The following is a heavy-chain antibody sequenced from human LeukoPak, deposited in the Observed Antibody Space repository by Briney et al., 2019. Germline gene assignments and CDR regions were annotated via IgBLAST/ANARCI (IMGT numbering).Heavy chain of an antibody. V-gene: IGHV3-15*01. J-gene: IGHJ4*02. CDR1: GFTFSNAW. Sequence: GGSLRLSCAASGFTFSNAWMSWVRQAPGKGLEWVGRIKSKTDGGTTDYAAPVKGRFTISRDDSKNTLYLQMSSLKTEDTAVYYCTTEPYYYDSSGYDLYYFDYWGQGTLVTVSS. D-gene: IGHD3-22*01. CDR2: IKSKTDGGTT. CDR3: TTEPYYYDSSGYDLYYFDY.